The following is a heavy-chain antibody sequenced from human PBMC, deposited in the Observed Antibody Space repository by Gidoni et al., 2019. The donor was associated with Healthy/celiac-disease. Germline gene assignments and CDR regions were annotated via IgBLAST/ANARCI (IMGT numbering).Heavy chain of an antibody. J-gene: IGHJ4*02. V-gene: IGHV1-3*01. CDR1: GYTFTSYA. D-gene: IGHD3-22*01. CDR3: ARDADSSGYYPDY. Sequence: QVQLVQSGAEVKKPGASVKVSCKASGYTFTSYAMHWVRQAPGQRLEWMGWINAGNGNTKYSQKFQGRVTITRDTSASTAYMELSSLRSEDTAVYYCARDADSSGYYPDYWGQGTLVTVSS. CDR2: INAGNGNT.